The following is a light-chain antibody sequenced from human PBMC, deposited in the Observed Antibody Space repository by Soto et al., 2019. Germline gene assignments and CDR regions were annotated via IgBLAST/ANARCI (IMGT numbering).Light chain of an antibody. CDR2: KAS. Sequence: DIQMTQSPSTLSGSVGDRVTITCRGSQTISSWLAWYQQKPGKAPKLLIYKASTLKSGVPSRFSGSGSGTRFTLTSSSLQPDDFATYYRQHYNSYSEAFGQGTKVELK. J-gene: IGKJ1*01. V-gene: IGKV1-5*03. CDR1: QTISSW. CDR3: QHYNSYSEA.